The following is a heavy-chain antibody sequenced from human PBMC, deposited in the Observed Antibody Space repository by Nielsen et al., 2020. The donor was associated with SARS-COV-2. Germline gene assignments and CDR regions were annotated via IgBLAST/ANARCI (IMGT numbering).Heavy chain of an antibody. J-gene: IGHJ6*02. CDR1: GFTFSSYA. CDR3: ARDRQQLVPSGLDV. Sequence: GESLKISCAASGFTFSSYAMSWVRQAPGKGLEWVSAISGSGGSTYYADSVKGRFTISRDNSKNSLYLQMNSLRAEDTAVYYCARDRQQLVPSGLDVWGQGTTVTVSS. V-gene: IGHV3-23*01. CDR2: ISGSGGST. D-gene: IGHD6-13*01.